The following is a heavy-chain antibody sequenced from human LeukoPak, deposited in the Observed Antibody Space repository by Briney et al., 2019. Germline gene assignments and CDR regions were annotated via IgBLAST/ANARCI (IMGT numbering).Heavy chain of an antibody. D-gene: IGHD2-8*01. V-gene: IGHV3-33*06. Sequence: PGGSLRLSCAASGFTFSTYGMHWVRQAPGKGLEWVAAVWYDGSNKYYADSVKGRFTISRDNSKNTLYLQMNSLRADDTAVYYCAKNGAEVGDFDYWGQGTLVTVSS. CDR2: VWYDGSNK. J-gene: IGHJ4*02. CDR1: GFTFSTYG. CDR3: AKNGAEVGDFDY.